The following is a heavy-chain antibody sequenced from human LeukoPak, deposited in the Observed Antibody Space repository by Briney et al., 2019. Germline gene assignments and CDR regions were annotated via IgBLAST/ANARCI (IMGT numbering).Heavy chain of an antibody. J-gene: IGHJ4*02. D-gene: IGHD6-13*01. V-gene: IGHV3-7*03. Sequence: PGGSLRLSCAASGLTFSNYWMTWARQAPGKGLEWVADIKEDGSEKYYVDSVKGRFTISRDNAKNSLFLQMDSLRSEDTAVYYCVKNSGWYRLDCWGQGTLVTVSS. CDR3: VKNSGWYRLDC. CDR2: IKEDGSEK. CDR1: GLTFSNYW.